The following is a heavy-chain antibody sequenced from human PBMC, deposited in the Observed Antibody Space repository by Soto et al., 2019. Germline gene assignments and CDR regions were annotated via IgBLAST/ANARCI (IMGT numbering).Heavy chain of an antibody. D-gene: IGHD3-22*01. CDR3: ARGRYYDSSGLYYFDY. V-gene: IGHV4-59*01. Sequence: SETLSLTCTVSGGSISSYYWSWIRQPPGKGLEWIGYIYYSGSTNYNPSLKSRVTISVDTSKNQFSLKLSSVTAADTAVYYCARGRYYDSSGLYYFDYWGQGTLVTVS. CDR2: IYYSGST. J-gene: IGHJ4*02. CDR1: GGSISSYY.